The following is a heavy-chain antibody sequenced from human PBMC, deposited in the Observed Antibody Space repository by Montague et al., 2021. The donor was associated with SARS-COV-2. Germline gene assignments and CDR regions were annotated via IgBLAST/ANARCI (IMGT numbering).Heavy chain of an antibody. V-gene: IGHV4-59*08. CDR3: ARHYSATLPAVY. J-gene: IGHJ4*02. D-gene: IGHD2-15*01. Sequence: SETLSLTCTVSGGSISSFYWSWFRQPPGKGLEWIGYISDSGSNNYNHSLTSRVTMSVDTSKNQFSLKVNSVTAADTAVYYCARHYSATLPAVYWGQGTLVAVSS. CDR2: ISDSGSN. CDR1: GGSISSFY.